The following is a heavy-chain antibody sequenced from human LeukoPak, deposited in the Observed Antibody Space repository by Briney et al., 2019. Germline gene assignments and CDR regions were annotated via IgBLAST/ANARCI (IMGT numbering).Heavy chain of an antibody. CDR1: GYSISSCNY. CDR3: AKRYCSSTTCYDDRGAFDY. D-gene: IGHD2-2*01. J-gene: IGHJ4*02. Sequence: SETLSLTCTVSGYSISSCNYWDLSRQPPGKGLEWGGSIYHSGSTYYNPSLKSRVTISVDTSKNQFSLKLSSVTAADTAVYYCAKRYCSSTTCYDDRGAFDYWGQGTLVTVSS. V-gene: IGHV4-38-2*02. CDR2: IYHSGST.